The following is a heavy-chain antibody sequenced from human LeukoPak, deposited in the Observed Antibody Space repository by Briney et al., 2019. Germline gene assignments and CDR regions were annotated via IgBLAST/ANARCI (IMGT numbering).Heavy chain of an antibody. Sequence: PSETLSLTCTVSGNSISSGYYWGWIQQPPGKGLEWIGIIYHTGTTYYNSSLKSRVTISVDTSKNQFSLKLNFVTAADTAVYYCARKGRGPYGSVNGYFDYWGQGTLVTVSS. D-gene: IGHD3-10*01. CDR3: ARKGRGPYGSVNGYFDY. J-gene: IGHJ4*02. V-gene: IGHV4-38-2*02. CDR2: IYHTGTT. CDR1: GNSISSGYY.